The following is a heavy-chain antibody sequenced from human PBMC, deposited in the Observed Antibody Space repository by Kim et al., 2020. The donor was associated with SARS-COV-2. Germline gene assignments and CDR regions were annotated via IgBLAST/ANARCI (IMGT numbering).Heavy chain of an antibody. CDR3: ARGRGDYVRRLYYFDY. J-gene: IGHJ4*02. V-gene: IGHV4-34*01. CDR2: INHSGST. CDR1: GGSFSGYY. D-gene: IGHD4-17*01. Sequence: SETLSLTCAVYGGSFSGYYWSWIRQPPGKGLEWIGEINHSGSTNYNPSLKSRVTISVDTSKNQFSLKLSSVTAADTAVYYCARGRGDYVRRLYYFDYWGQGTLVTVSS.